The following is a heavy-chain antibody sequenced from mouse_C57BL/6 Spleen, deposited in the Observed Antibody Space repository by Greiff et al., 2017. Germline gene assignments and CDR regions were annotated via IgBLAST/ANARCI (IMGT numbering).Heavy chain of an antibody. J-gene: IGHJ2*01. CDR2: IYPSDSET. Sequence: VQLQQPGAELVRPGSSVKLSCKASGYTFTSYWMDWVKQRPGQGLEWIGNIYPSDSETHYNQKFKDKATLTVDKSSSTAYMQLSSLTSEDSAVYYCARGYDYGCFDYWGQGTTLTVSS. D-gene: IGHD2-4*01. V-gene: IGHV1-61*01. CDR3: ARGYDYGCFDY. CDR1: GYTFTSYW.